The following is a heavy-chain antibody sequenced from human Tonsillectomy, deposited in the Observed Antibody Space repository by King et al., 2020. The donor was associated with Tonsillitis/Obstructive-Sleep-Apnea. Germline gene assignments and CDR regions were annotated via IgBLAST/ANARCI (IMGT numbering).Heavy chain of an antibody. V-gene: IGHV3-7*03. CDR2: IKQDGSEK. CDR3: ASYTSWGLFFDL. D-gene: IGHD3-16*01. CDR1: GFTFSNYW. J-gene: IGHJ2*01. Sequence: VQLVESGGGLVQPGGSLRLSCAASGFTFSNYWVYWVRQAPGKGLEWVANIKQDGSEKYYVDSVKGRSTISRDNAKNSLYLQMNSLRAEDTAVYYCASYTSWGLFFDLWGRGTLVTVSS.